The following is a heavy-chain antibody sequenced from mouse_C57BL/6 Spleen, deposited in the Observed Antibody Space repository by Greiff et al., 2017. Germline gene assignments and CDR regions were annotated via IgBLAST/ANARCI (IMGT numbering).Heavy chain of an antibody. D-gene: IGHD2-12*01. J-gene: IGHJ3*01. CDR1: GFTFSNYW. CDR2: IRLKSDNYAT. V-gene: IGHV6-3*01. Sequence: EVMLVESGGGLVQPGGSMKLSCVASGFTFSNYWMNWVRQSPEKGLEWVAQIRLKSDNYATHYAESVKGRFTISRDDSKSSVYLQMNNLRAEDTGIYYCTAYYSPGWFAYWGQGTLVTVSA. CDR3: TAYYSPGWFAY.